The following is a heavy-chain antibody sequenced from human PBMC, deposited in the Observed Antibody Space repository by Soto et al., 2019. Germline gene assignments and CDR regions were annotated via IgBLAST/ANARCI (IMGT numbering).Heavy chain of an antibody. Sequence: PSETLSLTCTVSGGSISSYYWSWIRQPPGKGLEWIGYIYYSGSTNYNPSLKSRVTISVDTSKNQFSLKLSSVTAADTAVYYCARKDDYGDYTFDYWGQGTLVTVSS. J-gene: IGHJ4*02. V-gene: IGHV4-59*01. CDR1: GGSISSYY. D-gene: IGHD4-17*01. CDR3: ARKDDYGDYTFDY. CDR2: IYYSGST.